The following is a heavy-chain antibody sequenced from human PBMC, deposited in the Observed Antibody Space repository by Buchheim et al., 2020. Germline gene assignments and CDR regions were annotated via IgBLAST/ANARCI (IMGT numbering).Heavy chain of an antibody. V-gene: IGHV4/OR15-8*02. D-gene: IGHD7-27*01. CDR2: TFRSGNT. CDR3: TRVRHTGALKTEYYFDS. Sequence: QVLLQESGPGLVKPSQTLSLTCNVSGGSISTSGYYWTWIRQPPGKGLEWIGETFRSGNTNYNPSLKSRVTISVDKSKNQFSLNLISVTVADTAVYYCTRVRHTGALKTEYYFDSWGQGTL. CDR1: GGSISTSGYY. J-gene: IGHJ4*02.